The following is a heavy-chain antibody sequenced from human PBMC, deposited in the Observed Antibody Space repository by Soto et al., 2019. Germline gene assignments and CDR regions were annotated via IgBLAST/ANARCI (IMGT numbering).Heavy chain of an antibody. V-gene: IGHV3-21*01. Sequence: GGSLRLSCEASEFTFSSYSMNWVRQAPGKGLEWVSSISSSSSYIYYADSVKGRFTISSDNAKNSLYLQMNSLRAEDTAVYYCARDRDIVVVPAAMVDYWGQGT. J-gene: IGHJ4*02. CDR3: ARDRDIVVVPAAMVDY. D-gene: IGHD2-2*01. CDR1: EFTFSSYS. CDR2: ISSSSSYI.